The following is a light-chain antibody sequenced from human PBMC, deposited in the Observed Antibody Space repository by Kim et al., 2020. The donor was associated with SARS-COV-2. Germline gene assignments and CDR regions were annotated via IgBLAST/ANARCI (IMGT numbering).Light chain of an antibody. CDR3: QQFNNYPLT. J-gene: IGKJ3*01. V-gene: IGKV1D-13*01. Sequence: GDSVTITCRASQGIRSALXWYQKKPGKAPELLIYDASNLESGVPSRFSGSGSGTDFTLTISSLQPEDFATYYCQQFNNYPLTFG. CDR1: QGIRSA. CDR2: DAS.